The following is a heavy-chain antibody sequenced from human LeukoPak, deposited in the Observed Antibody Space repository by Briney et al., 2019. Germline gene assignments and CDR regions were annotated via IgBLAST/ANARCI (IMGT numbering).Heavy chain of an antibody. Sequence: ASVPVSCQASGGSFSGYAINWVRLAPGQGLEWMGGNIPIFGTPNYAQKFQDRVTITADESTRTAYMELSSLRSEDTAGYYRARCRQWLIKDLACDAFDIWGEGPMDTVST. J-gene: IGHJ3*02. CDR2: NIPIFGTP. D-gene: IGHD6-19*01. CDR3: ARCRQWLIKDLACDAFDI. V-gene: IGHV1-69*13. CDR1: GGSFSGYA.